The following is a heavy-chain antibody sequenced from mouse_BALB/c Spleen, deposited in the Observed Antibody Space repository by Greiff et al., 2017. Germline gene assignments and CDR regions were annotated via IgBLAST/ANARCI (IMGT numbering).Heavy chain of an antibody. Sequence: EVQGVESGGGLVQPGGSLKLSCAASGFTFSSYGMSWVRQTPDKRLELVATINSNGGSTYYPDSVKGRFTISRDNAKNTLYLQMSSLKSEDTAMYYCAREGYYGYYAMDYWGQGTSVTVSS. J-gene: IGHJ4*01. D-gene: IGHD1-2*01. CDR2: INSNGGST. V-gene: IGHV5-6-3*01. CDR1: GFTFSSYG. CDR3: AREGYYGYYAMDY.